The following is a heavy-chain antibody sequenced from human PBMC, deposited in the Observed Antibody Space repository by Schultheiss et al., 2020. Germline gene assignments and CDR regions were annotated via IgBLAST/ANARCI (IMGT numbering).Heavy chain of an antibody. CDR3: ARDLYYDSSGYPSYYGMDV. D-gene: IGHD3-22*01. Sequence: ASVKVSCKASGGTFSNYVISWVRQAPGQGLEWMGGFDPEDGETIYAQKFQGWVTMTRDTSISTAYMELSRLRSDDTAVYYCARDLYYDSSGYPSYYGMDVWGQGTTVTVSS. V-gene: IGHV1-2*04. CDR2: FDPEDGET. CDR1: GGTFSNYV. J-gene: IGHJ6*02.